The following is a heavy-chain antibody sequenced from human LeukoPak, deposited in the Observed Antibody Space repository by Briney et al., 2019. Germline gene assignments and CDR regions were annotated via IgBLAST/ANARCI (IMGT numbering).Heavy chain of an antibody. D-gene: IGHD3-10*01. Sequence: GGSLRLSCAGSGFTSGTMSWVRQAPGKGLEWVSAISGDGGRTFYADSVKGRFTISRDSAKNSLYLQMNSLRAEDTAVYYCARDRFYYGSGSYYKPDPFDIWGQGTMVTVSS. CDR2: ISGDGGRT. CDR1: GFTSGT. J-gene: IGHJ3*02. V-gene: IGHV3-23*01. CDR3: ARDRFYYGSGSYYKPDPFDI.